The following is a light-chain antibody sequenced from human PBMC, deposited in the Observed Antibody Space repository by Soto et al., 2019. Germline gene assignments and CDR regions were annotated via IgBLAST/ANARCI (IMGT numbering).Light chain of an antibody. J-gene: IGLJ2*01. CDR1: SSDVGGYNY. V-gene: IGLV2-14*01. Sequence: QSALTQPASVSGSPGQSITVSCTGTSSDVGGYNYVSWYQQRPGKAPKLMIYDVSNRPSGVSNRFSGSKSGNTASLTISGLRAEDEADYYCSSYTSSSTVVFGGGTKVTVL. CDR2: DVS. CDR3: SSYTSSSTVV.